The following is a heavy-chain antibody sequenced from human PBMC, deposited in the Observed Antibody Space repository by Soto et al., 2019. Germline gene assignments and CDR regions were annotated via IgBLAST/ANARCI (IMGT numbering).Heavy chain of an antibody. Sequence: PSDTLSLTRTVSRDSIISSDFYFFLLRPPPGKGLEWIGSIYYSGSTNYNPSLKSRVTISVDTSKNQFSLKLSSVTAADTAVYYCARDRRFFRAQNYYYGMDVWGQGTTVTVSS. CDR3: ARDRRFFRAQNYYYGMDV. V-gene: IGHV4-39*07. CDR1: RDSIISSDFY. J-gene: IGHJ6*02. CDR2: IYYSGST. D-gene: IGHD3-3*01.